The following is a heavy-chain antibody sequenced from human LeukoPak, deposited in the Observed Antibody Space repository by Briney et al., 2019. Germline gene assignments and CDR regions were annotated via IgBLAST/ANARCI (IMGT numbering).Heavy chain of an antibody. V-gene: IGHV1-69*04. CDR1: GGTFSSYA. D-gene: IGHD2-21*02. J-gene: IGHJ4*02. Sequence: SVKVSCKASGGTFSSYAISWVRQAPGQGLEWMGRIIPILGIANYAQKFQGRVTITADKSTSTAYMELSSLRSEDTAVYYCARGPIRCGGDCYLVDYRGQGTLVTVSS. CDR3: ARGPIRCGGDCYLVDY. CDR2: IIPILGIA.